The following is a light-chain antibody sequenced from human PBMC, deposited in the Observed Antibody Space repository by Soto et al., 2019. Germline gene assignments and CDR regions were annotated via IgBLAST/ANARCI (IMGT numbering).Light chain of an antibody. Sequence: IVLTQSPGTLSLSPGERATLSCGTSQSVTNNFLAWYQQKPGQAPRLLIYGASSRATGVPDRFSGSGSGTDITRTTSRLEPGDFAVYYCQQYGTPLFTFGPGTKVDIK. CDR2: GAS. CDR3: QQYGTPLFT. CDR1: QSVTNNF. V-gene: IGKV3-20*01. J-gene: IGKJ3*01.